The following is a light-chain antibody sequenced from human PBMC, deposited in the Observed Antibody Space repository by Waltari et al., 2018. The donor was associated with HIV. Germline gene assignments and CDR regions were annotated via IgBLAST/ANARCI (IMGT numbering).Light chain of an antibody. CDR1: QSVSSTY. J-gene: IGKJ5*01. CDR3: QLHSSTIT. CDR2: GAS. Sequence: IVLTQSPGTLSLSPGERASLSCRASQSVSSTYIAWYQQKPGQAPRLLIYGASTRTTDIPDRFSGSGSGTDFTLTINRLEPEDFGVYFCQLHSSTITFGQGTRLDIK. V-gene: IGKV3-20*01.